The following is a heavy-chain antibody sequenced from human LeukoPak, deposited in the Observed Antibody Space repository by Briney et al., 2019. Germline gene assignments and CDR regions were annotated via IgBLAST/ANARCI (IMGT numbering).Heavy chain of an antibody. CDR2: IYYSGST. D-gene: IGHD6-13*01. CDR3: ARLYGSAAGDYDY. V-gene: IGHV4-39*01. J-gene: IGHJ4*02. Sequence: TETLSLTCTVSGGSISSSSYYWAWIRQPPGKGLEWIGSIYYSGSTYYNPSLKSRVTISVDTSKNQFSLKLSSVTAADTAVYYCARLYGSAAGDYDYWGQGTLVTVSS. CDR1: GGSISSSSYY.